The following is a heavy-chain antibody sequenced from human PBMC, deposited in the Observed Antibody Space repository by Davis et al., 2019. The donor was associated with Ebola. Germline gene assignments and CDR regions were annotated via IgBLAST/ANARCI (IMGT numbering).Heavy chain of an antibody. Sequence: SETLSHTCAVYGGSFSGYYWSWIRQPPGKGLEWIGEINHSGSTNYNPSLKSRVTISVDTSKNQFSLKLSSVTAADTAVYYCARARDSSGYYSNFDYWGQGTLVTVSS. D-gene: IGHD3-22*01. CDR2: INHSGST. V-gene: IGHV4-34*01. CDR1: GGSFSGYY. J-gene: IGHJ4*02. CDR3: ARARDSSGYYSNFDY.